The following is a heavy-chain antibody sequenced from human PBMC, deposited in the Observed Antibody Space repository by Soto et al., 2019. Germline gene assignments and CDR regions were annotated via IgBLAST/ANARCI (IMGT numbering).Heavy chain of an antibody. CDR2: IIPIFGTA. J-gene: IGHJ6*02. D-gene: IGHD2-21*02. V-gene: IGHV1-69*06. CDR1: GGTFSSYA. Sequence: ASVKVSCKASGGTFSSYAISWVRQAPGQGLEWMGGIIPIFGTANYAQKFQGRATITADKSTSTAYMELSSLRSEDTAVYYCVRETHGGNSDYYYYGMDVWGQGTTVTVSS. CDR3: VRETHGGNSDYYYYGMDV.